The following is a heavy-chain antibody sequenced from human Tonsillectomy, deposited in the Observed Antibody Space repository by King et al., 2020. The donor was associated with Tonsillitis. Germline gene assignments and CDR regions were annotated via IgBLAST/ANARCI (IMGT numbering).Heavy chain of an antibody. D-gene: IGHD3-3*01. J-gene: IGHJ5*02. CDR2: IYPSDSDT. CDR3: ARTYYDFWSGFEDWFDP. CDR1: GYSFTTYW. V-gene: IGHV5-51*03. Sequence: DVQLVESGAEVRKPGESLKISCKGSGYSFTTYWIAWVRQMPGKGLEWMGIIYPSDSDTRYSPSFQGQVTISADKSISTAYLQWNSLKASDTAMYYCARTYYDFWSGFEDWFDPWGQGTLVTVSS.